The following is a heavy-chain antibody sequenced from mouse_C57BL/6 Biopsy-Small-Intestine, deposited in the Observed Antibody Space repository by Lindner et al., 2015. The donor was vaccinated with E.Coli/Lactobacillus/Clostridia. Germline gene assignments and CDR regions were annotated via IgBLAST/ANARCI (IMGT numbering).Heavy chain of an antibody. J-gene: IGHJ2*01. D-gene: IGHD2-10*01. Sequence: VQLQESGPELVKPGASVKISCKASGYSFTGYYMNWVKQSPEKSLEWIGEINPSTGGTTYNQKFKAKATLTVDKSSSTAYMQLKSQTSEDSAVYYCGRSYYDNLDYWGQGTTLTVSS. V-gene: IGHV1-42*01. CDR2: INPSTGGT. CDR3: GRSYYDNLDY. CDR1: GYSFTGYY.